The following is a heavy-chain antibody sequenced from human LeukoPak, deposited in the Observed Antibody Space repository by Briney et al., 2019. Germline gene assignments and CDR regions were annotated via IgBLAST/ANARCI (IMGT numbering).Heavy chain of an antibody. Sequence: GGSLRLSCAASGFTFSSYGMHWVRQAPGKGLEWVAVISYDGSNKYYADSVKGRFTISRDNSKNTLYLQMNSLRAEDTAVYYCAKGGGWYADYWGQGTLVTVSS. V-gene: IGHV3-30*18. CDR2: ISYDGSNK. D-gene: IGHD6-19*01. J-gene: IGHJ4*02. CDR1: GFTFSSYG. CDR3: AKGGGWYADY.